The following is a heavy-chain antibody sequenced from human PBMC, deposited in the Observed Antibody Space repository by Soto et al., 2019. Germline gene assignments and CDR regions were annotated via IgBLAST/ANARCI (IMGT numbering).Heavy chain of an antibody. V-gene: IGHV5-10-1*01. CDR2: IDPSDSYT. J-gene: IGHJ5*02. D-gene: IGHD5-12*01. CDR3: ARLPVSSGYDPNWFDP. Sequence: GASLKISCKGSGYSFTSYWISWVRQMPGKGLEWMGRIDPSDSYTNYSPSFQGHVTISADKSISTAYLQWSRLKASDTAMYYCARLPVSSGYDPNWFDPLGQGTLVTVSS. CDR1: GYSFTSYW.